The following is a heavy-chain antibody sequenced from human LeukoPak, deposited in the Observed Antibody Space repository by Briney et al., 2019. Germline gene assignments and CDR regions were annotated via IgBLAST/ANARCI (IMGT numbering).Heavy chain of an antibody. J-gene: IGHJ6*03. CDR1: GFTFSDYY. CDR2: ISSSGSTI. V-gene: IGHV3-11*01. CDR3: ARRVYDFWSGYYDGYYYYYYMDV. Sequence: GGSLRLSCAASGFTFSDYYMSWIRQAPGKGLEWLSYISSSGSTIYYADSVKGRFTISRDNAKDSLYLQMNSLRAEDTAVYYCARRVYDFWSGYYDGYYYYYYMDVWGKGTTVTVSS. D-gene: IGHD3-3*01.